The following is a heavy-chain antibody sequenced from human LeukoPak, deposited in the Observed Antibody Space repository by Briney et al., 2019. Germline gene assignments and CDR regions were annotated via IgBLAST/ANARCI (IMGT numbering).Heavy chain of an antibody. CDR1: GGSISSGDYY. CDR2: ISYSGST. J-gene: IGHJ4*02. CDR3: ARGFDFCSGYYDY. D-gene: IGHD3-3*01. V-gene: IGHV4-30-4*08. Sequence: SQTLSLTCTVSGGSISSGDYYWTWIRQPPGKGLEWIGYISYSGSTRYNPSLKSPVTISVDTSKNQFSLKLSSVTAADTAVYYCARGFDFCSGYYDYWGQGILVTVSS.